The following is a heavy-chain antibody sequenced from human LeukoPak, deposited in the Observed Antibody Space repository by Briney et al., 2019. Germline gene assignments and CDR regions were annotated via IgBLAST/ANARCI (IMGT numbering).Heavy chain of an antibody. CDR2: IYHSGST. J-gene: IGHJ4*02. Sequence: PSETLSLTCAVSGGSISSSNWWSWVRQPPGKGLEWIGEIYHSGSTNYNPSLKSRVTISVDMSKNQFSLRLKSVTAVDTAVYYCARGALLWFGAKMEYYFDSWGQGTPLTVSS. CDR3: ARGALLWFGAKMEYYFDS. CDR1: GGSISSSNW. V-gene: IGHV4-4*02. D-gene: IGHD3-10*01.